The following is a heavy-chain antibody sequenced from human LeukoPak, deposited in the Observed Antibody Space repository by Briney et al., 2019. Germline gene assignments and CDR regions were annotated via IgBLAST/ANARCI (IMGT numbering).Heavy chain of an antibody. J-gene: IGHJ6*03. V-gene: IGHV4-59*01. Sequence: SETLSLTCTVSGGSISSYYWSWIRQPPGKGLEWIGNIYYSGSPNYNPSLKSRATISVDTSKNQFSLKLSSVTAADTAVYYCTRGSIAYYYMDVWGKGTTVTISS. CDR1: GGSISSYY. CDR3: TRGSIAYYYMDV. CDR2: IYYSGSP. D-gene: IGHD3-22*01.